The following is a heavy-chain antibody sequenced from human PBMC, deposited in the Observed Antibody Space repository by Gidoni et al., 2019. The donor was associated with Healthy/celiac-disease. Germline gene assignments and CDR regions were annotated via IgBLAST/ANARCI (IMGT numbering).Heavy chain of an antibody. J-gene: IGHJ4*02. D-gene: IGHD6-13*01. CDR1: GDTLTSYS. CDR2: INAGNGNT. V-gene: IGHV1-3*01. CDR3: ARDSYSSSRYNY. Sequence: QVQLVQSGAEVKKPGASGKASCKAPGDTLTSYSMHWVRQAPGQRLEWMGWINAGNGNTKYSQKFQGRVTITRDTSASTAYMELSSLRSEDTAVYYCARDSYSSSRYNYWGQGTLVTVSS.